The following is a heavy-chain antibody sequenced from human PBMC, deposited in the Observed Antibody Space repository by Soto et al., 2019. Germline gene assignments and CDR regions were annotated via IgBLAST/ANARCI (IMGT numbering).Heavy chain of an antibody. CDR1: GFTFSSYA. Sequence: GGSLRLSCAASGFTFSSYAMSWVRQAPGKGLEWVSAISGSGGSTYYADSVKGRFTISRDNSKNTLYLQMNSLRAEDTAVYYCAKDEGHIVVVTATYFDYWGQGTLVTVSS. V-gene: IGHV3-23*01. CDR2: ISGSGGST. J-gene: IGHJ4*02. CDR3: AKDEGHIVVVTATYFDY. D-gene: IGHD2-21*02.